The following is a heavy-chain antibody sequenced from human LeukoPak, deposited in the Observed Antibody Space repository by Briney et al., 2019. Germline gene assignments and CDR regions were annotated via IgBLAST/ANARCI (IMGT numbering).Heavy chain of an antibody. CDR2: IIPILGIA. Sequence: VASVKVSCKASGGTFSSYAISWVRQAPGQGLEWMGRIIPILGIANYAQKFQGRVTITADKSTNTAYMELSSLRSEDTAVYYCATLGLGYCSSTSCFRQGTGTTGIDYWGQGTLVTVSS. CDR1: GGTFSSYA. J-gene: IGHJ4*02. V-gene: IGHV1-69*04. CDR3: ATLGLGYCSSTSCFRQGTGTTGIDY. D-gene: IGHD2-2*01.